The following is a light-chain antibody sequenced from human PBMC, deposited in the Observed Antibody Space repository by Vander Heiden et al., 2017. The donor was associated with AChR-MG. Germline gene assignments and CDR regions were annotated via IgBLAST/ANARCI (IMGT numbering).Light chain of an antibody. CDR1: QSVSSSF. J-gene: IGKJ4*01. CDR3: QQYGNSHL. CDR2: GAS. Sequence: EIVLTQSPGTLSLSPGERATLSCRASQSVSSSFLAWYQQKPGQAPRLLIYGASSRATGIPDRFSGSGSGTDFTLTISRLEPEDFAVYYFQQYGNSHLFGGGTKVEIK. V-gene: IGKV3-20*01.